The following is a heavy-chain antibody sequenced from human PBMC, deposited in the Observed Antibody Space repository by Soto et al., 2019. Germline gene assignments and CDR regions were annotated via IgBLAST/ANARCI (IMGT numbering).Heavy chain of an antibody. V-gene: IGHV4-59*04. CDR3: ARRGQLRFAF. CDR2: IYYNGRT. D-gene: IGHD4-17*01. CDR1: GCSISSYY. Sequence: SETLSLTCTVSGCSISSYYWSWILQPPGKGLEWIGNIYYNGRTYYNPSLTSRVTISIDTSKNQFSLNLSSVTAADTAVHYCARRGQLRFAF. J-gene: IGHJ3*01.